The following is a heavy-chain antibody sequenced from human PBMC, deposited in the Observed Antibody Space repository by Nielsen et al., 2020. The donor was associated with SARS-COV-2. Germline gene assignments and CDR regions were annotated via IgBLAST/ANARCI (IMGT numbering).Heavy chain of an antibody. Sequence: ASVKVSCKASGYTFTSNDITWVRQAPGQGLEWMGRISPSNGNTKYAQRFQGRVTMTTDTSTRTAYMELRSLTSDDTAVYYCATERSGVVPGPLGIGPWCIYYYMDVWGKGTTVTVSS. D-gene: IGHD2-2*01. V-gene: IGHV1-18*04. CDR2: ISPSNGNT. CDR1: GYTFTSND. CDR3: ATERSGVVPGPLGIGPWCIYYYMDV. J-gene: IGHJ6*03.